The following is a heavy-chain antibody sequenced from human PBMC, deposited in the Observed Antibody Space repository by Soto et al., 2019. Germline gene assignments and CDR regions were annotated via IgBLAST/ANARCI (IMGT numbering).Heavy chain of an antibody. V-gene: IGHV1-69*13. CDR1: GGTFSSYA. Sequence: SVKVSCKASGGTFSSYAISWVRQAPGQGLEWMGGIIPIFGTANYAQKFQGRVTITADESTSTAYMELRSLRSDDTAVYYCVIREGPPYYYYYGMDVWGQGTTVTV. CDR2: IIPIFGTA. J-gene: IGHJ6*02. CDR3: VIREGPPYYYYYGMDV. D-gene: IGHD1-26*01.